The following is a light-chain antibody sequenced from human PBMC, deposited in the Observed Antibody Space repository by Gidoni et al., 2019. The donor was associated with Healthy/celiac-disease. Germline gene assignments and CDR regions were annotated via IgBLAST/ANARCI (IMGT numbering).Light chain of an antibody. Sequence: QSVLTPPPPASGTPGQRVTISCSGSRSNIGSNYVYWYQQLPGTAPKLLIYRNNRRPSGVPDRFSGSKSGTSASLAISGLRSEDEADYYCAAWDDSLSGEGVFGGGTKLTVL. V-gene: IGLV1-47*01. CDR3: AAWDDSLSGEGV. CDR2: RNN. J-gene: IGLJ3*02. CDR1: RSNIGSNY.